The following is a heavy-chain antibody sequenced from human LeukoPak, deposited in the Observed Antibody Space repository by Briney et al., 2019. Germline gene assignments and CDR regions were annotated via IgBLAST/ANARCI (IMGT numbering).Heavy chain of an antibody. Sequence: PGRSLRLSCAASGFTFSSYAMHWVRQAPGKGLEWVSAISGSGGSTYYADSVKGRFTISRDNSKNTLYLQMNSLRAEDTAVYYCAKGRGELPRWYFDYWGQGTLVTVSS. CDR3: AKGRGELPRWYFDY. CDR1: GFTFSSYA. CDR2: ISGSGGST. D-gene: IGHD1-26*01. J-gene: IGHJ4*02. V-gene: IGHV3-23*01.